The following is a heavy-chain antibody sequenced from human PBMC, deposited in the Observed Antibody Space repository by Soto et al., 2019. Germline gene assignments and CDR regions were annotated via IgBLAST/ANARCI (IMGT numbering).Heavy chain of an antibody. CDR3: ARDLVKVSPFDY. Sequence: GGSLRLSCAASGFTFSSYGMHWVRQAPGKGLEWVAVIWYDGSNKYYADSVKGRFTISRDNSKNTLYLQMNSLRAEDTAVYYCARDLVKVSPFDYWGQGTLVTVSS. D-gene: IGHD2-15*01. J-gene: IGHJ4*02. CDR2: IWYDGSNK. V-gene: IGHV3-33*01. CDR1: GFTFSSYG.